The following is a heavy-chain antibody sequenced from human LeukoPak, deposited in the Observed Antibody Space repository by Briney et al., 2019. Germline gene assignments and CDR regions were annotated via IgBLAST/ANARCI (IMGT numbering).Heavy chain of an antibody. J-gene: IGHJ4*02. Sequence: PGRSLRLSCAASGFIFSSYPMHWVRQAPGKGLEWVAVISYDGSNKYYADSVKGRFTISRDNSKNTLYLQMNSLRAEDTAVYYCARDQRSGFSFVGWFDCWGQGTLVTVSS. D-gene: IGHD3-3*01. CDR3: ARDQRSGFSFVGWFDC. CDR2: ISYDGSNK. V-gene: IGHV3-30-3*01. CDR1: GFIFSSYP.